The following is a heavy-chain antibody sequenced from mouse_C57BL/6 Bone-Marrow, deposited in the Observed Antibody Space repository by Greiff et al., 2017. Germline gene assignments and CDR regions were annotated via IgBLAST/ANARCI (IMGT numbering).Heavy chain of an antibody. V-gene: IGHV1-55*01. CDR2: IYPGSGST. D-gene: IGHD2-4*01. J-gene: IGHJ3*01. Sequence: VQLQQPGAELVQPGASVKLSCKASGYTFTSYWITWVKQRPGQGLEWIGDIYPGSGSTNYNEKFKSKATLTVDTSSCTAYMQLSSLTSEDSAVYYCAREGDYAWFAYWGQGTLVTVSA. CDR1: GYTFTSYW. CDR3: AREGDYAWFAY.